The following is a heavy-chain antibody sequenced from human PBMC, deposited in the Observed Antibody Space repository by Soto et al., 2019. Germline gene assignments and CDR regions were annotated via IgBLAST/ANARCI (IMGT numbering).Heavy chain of an antibody. D-gene: IGHD3-10*01. Sequence: SETLSLTCTVSGGSISSYYWSWIRQPPGKGLEWIGYIYYSGSTNYNPSLKSRVTISVDTSKNQFSLKLSSVTAADTAVYYCARHTRFGYYYYYMDVWVKGTTVTVSS. J-gene: IGHJ6*03. V-gene: IGHV4-59*08. CDR3: ARHTRFGYYYYYMDV. CDR2: IYYSGST. CDR1: GGSISSYY.